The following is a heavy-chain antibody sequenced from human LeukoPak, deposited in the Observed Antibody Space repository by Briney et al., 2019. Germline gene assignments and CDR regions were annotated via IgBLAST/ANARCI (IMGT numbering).Heavy chain of an antibody. CDR3: VRQRFLDWLVPYFDS. V-gene: IGHV3-74*01. D-gene: IGHD3-3*01. CDR1: GFSFSDHW. Sequence: SGGSLRLSCAASGFSFSDHWMHWVRQAPGKGLEWVSRINTDGSIRQYADSVKGRFTISRDNAQNTVFLQMNSLRAEDTAVYFCVRQRFLDWLVPYFDSWARELWSPSPQ. CDR2: INTDGSIR. J-gene: IGHJ4*02.